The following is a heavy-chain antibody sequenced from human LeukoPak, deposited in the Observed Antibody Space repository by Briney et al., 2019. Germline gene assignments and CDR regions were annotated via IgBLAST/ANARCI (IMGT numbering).Heavy chain of an antibody. J-gene: IGHJ3*02. D-gene: IGHD2-21*02. CDR2: IYSGGST. CDR1: GFTVSSNY. Sequence: GGSLRLSCAASGFTVSSNYMSWVRQAPGKGLEWVSVIYSGGSTYYADSVKGRFTISRDNSKNTLYLQMNSLRTEDTAVYYCARDGVVVTAIYDAFDIWGQGTMVTVSS. V-gene: IGHV3-53*01. CDR3: ARDGVVVTAIYDAFDI.